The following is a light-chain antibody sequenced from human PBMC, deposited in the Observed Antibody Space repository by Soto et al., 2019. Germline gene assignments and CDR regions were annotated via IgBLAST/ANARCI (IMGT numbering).Light chain of an antibody. V-gene: IGKV1-12*01. CDR1: QGISSW. Sequence: DIQMTQSPSSVSASVGDRVTITCRASQGISSWLAWYQQKPGKAPKLLIYAASSLQSGVPSRFRGSGSVTDVTLAVSSLQPEDFATYCCQQANGFPRTFGQGTKVETK. J-gene: IGKJ1*01. CDR2: AAS. CDR3: QQANGFPRT.